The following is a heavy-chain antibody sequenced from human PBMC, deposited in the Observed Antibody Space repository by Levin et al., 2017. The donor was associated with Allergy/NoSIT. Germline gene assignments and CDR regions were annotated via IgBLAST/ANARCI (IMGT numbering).Heavy chain of an antibody. CDR3: AAWISLVRGVPKNYFDY. D-gene: IGHD3-10*01. V-gene: IGHV1-18*04. CDR1: GYTFSRVG. J-gene: IGHJ4*02. CDR2: ISAHNGNT. Sequence: ASVKVSCKASGYTFSRVGINWVRQAPGQGLEWMGWISAHNGNTVYAQKLPGRVTMTADTSTSTAYMELRSLRSDDTAVYYCAAWISLVRGVPKNYFDYWGQGTLVTVSS.